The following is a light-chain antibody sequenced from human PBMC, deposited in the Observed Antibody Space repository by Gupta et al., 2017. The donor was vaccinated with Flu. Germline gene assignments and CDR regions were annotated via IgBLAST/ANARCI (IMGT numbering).Light chain of an antibody. CDR3: QSYDSSLSGPFYV. CDR1: SHNIGAGYD. Sequence: QSVLTQPPSVSGAPGQRVPISCTGSSHNIGAGYDVHWYQQLPGTAPKLLIYGNSNRPSGVPDRFSGSKSGTSASLAITGLQAEDEAEYYCQSYDSSLSGPFYVFGTGTKVTVL. CDR2: GNS. J-gene: IGLJ1*01. V-gene: IGLV1-40*01.